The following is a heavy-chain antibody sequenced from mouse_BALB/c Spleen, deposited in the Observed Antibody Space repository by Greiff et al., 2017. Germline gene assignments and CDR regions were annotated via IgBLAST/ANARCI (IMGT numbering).Heavy chain of an antibody. D-gene: IGHD2-3*01. Sequence: VKLVESGPGLVAPSQSLSITCTVSGFSLTSYGVHWVRQPPGKGLEWLGVIWAGGSTNYYSALMSRLSISKDNSKSQVFLKMNSLQTDDTAMYYCAREGDGYYVWYFDVWGAGTTVTVSS. CDR2: IWAGGST. J-gene: IGHJ1*01. CDR3: AREGDGYYVWYFDV. CDR1: GFSLTSYG. V-gene: IGHV2-9*02.